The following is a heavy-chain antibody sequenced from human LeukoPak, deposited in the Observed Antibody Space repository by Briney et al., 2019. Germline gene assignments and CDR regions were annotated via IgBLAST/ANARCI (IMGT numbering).Heavy chain of an antibody. V-gene: IGHV3-9*03. Sequence: GGSLRLSCAASGFTFDDYAMHWVRQAPGKGLEWVSGISWNSGSIGYADSVKGRFTISRDNAKNSLYLQMNSLRAEDIALYYCAKGSGGSSPDDYYYYMDVWGKGTTVTVSS. CDR1: GFTFDDYA. J-gene: IGHJ6*03. CDR3: AKGSGGSSPDDYYYYMDV. D-gene: IGHD2-15*01. CDR2: ISWNSGSI.